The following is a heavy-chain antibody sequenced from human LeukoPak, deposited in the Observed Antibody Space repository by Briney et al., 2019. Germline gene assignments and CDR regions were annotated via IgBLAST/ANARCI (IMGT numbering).Heavy chain of an antibody. D-gene: IGHD2-2*01. CDR1: GFTFSRYS. V-gene: IGHV3-21*01. CDR2: ITSTPYI. CDR3: ARERSCSGTTCYEGDY. Sequence: GGSLRLSCAASGFTFSRYSMNWVRQAPGKGLEWVSSITSTPYIYYADSVEGRFTISRDNAKNSLYLQMNSLRAEDTAVYYCARERSCSGTTCYEGDYWGQGILVTVSS. J-gene: IGHJ4*02.